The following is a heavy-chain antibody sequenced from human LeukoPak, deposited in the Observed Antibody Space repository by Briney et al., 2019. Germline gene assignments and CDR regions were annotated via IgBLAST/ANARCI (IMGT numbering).Heavy chain of an antibody. CDR3: ASVASDYYDSSGYYVIHDY. Sequence: GGSLRLSCAASGFTFSNYAMSWVRQAPGKGLEWVANIKQDGSEKYYVDSVKGRFTISRDNAKNSLYLQMNSLRAEDTAVYYCASVASDYYDSSGYYVIHDYWGQGTLVTVSS. J-gene: IGHJ4*02. D-gene: IGHD3-22*01. CDR2: IKQDGSEK. V-gene: IGHV3-7*01. CDR1: GFTFSNYA.